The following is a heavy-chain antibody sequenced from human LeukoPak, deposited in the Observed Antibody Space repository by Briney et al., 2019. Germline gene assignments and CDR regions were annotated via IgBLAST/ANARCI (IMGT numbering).Heavy chain of an antibody. CDR3: ASRGPLSGAWYF. CDR2: ISSSSSTI. J-gene: IGHJ4*02. V-gene: IGHV3-48*04. CDR1: GFTFSRST. D-gene: IGHD6-19*01. Sequence: PGGSLRLSCAATGFTFSRSTMNWVRQAPGKGLEWISFISSSSSTIYYADSVKGRFTISRDNAKNSLYLQMNSLRAEDTAVYYCASRGPLSGAWYFWGQGTLVTVSS.